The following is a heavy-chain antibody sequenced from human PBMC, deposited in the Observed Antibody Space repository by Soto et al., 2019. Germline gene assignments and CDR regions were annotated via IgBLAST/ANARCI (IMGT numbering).Heavy chain of an antibody. CDR3: ASPSIFGVVIGFDP. CDR2: INHSGST. D-gene: IGHD3-3*01. V-gene: IGHV4-34*01. Sequence: QVQLQQWGAGLLKPSETLSLTCAVYGGSFSGYYWSWIRQPPGKGLEWIGEINHSGSTNYNPSLKSRVTISVDTSKNQFSLKLSSVTAADTAVYYCASPSIFGVVIGFDPWGQGTLVTVSS. CDR1: GGSFSGYY. J-gene: IGHJ5*02.